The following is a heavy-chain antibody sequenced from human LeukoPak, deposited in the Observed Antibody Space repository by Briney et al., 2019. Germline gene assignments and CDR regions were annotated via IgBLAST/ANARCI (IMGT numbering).Heavy chain of an antibody. CDR3: ARLSFLTGPY. D-gene: IGHD3-9*01. Sequence: PGGSLRLSCAASGFTFSSYGMSWIRQPPGKGLEWIGSIYYSGSTYYNPSLKSRVTISVDTSKNQFSLKLSSVTAADTAVYYCARLSFLTGPYWGQGTLVTVSS. CDR1: GFTFSSYG. V-gene: IGHV4-39*01. J-gene: IGHJ4*02. CDR2: IYYSGST.